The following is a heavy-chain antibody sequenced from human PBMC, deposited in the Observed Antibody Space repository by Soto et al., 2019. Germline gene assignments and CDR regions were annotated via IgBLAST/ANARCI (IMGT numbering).Heavy chain of an antibody. CDR3: ARTRIIVGATGFDP. CDR2: IYHSGST. V-gene: IGHV4-4*02. Sequence: SETISHTYTVSGGSIISSSWRRMVRKTPGKGLEWIGEIYHSGSTNYNPSLKSRVTISVDKSKNQFSLKLRSVTAADTAVYYCARTRIIVGATGFDPWGQGTLVTAPQ. CDR1: GGSIISSSW. D-gene: IGHD1-26*01. J-gene: IGHJ5*02.